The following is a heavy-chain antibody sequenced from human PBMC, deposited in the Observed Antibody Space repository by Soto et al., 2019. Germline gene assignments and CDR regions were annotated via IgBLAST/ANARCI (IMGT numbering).Heavy chain of an antibody. CDR2: ISGSGGST. CDR3: LIHLSGKLVFNFAY. D-gene: IGHD6-6*01. V-gene: IGHV3-23*01. J-gene: IGHJ4*02. Sequence: PGGSLRLSCAASGFTFSSYAMSWVRQAPGKGLEWVSAISGSGGSTYYADSVKGRFTISRDNSKNTLYLQMNSLRAEDTAVYYCLIHLSGKLVFNFAYWGQGSLVPVSS. CDR1: GFTFSSYA.